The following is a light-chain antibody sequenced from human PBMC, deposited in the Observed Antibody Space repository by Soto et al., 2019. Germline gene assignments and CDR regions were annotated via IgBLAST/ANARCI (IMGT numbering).Light chain of an antibody. J-gene: IGLJ2*01. Sequence: QPASVSGSPGQSITISCTGSSSDVGGYNYVSWYQQHPGKAPKLMIYEVSNRPSGVSNRFSGSKSGNTASLTISGLQAEDEADYYCSSYTSSSTLVVFGGGTQLTVL. V-gene: IGLV2-14*01. CDR1: SSDVGGYNY. CDR3: SSYTSSSTLVV. CDR2: EVS.